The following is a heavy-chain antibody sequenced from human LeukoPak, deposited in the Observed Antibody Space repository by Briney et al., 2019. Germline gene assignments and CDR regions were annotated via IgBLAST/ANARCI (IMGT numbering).Heavy chain of an antibody. CDR1: GFTFSSYE. CDR2: ISSSGSTI. D-gene: IGHD2-2*01. J-gene: IGHJ4*02. Sequence: PGGSLRLSCAASGFTFSSYEMNWVRQAPGKGLEWVSYISSSGSTIYYADSVKGRFTISRDKGKNSLSLQMTSLRAEDTAVYYCARESTTSPYLDYWGQGTLVTVSS. V-gene: IGHV3-48*03. CDR3: ARESTTSPYLDY.